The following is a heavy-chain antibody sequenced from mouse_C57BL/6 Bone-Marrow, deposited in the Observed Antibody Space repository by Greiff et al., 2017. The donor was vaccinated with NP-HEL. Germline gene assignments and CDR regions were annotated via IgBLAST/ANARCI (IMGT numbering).Heavy chain of an antibody. V-gene: IGHV3-6*01. Sequence: VQLQQSGPGLVKPSQSLSLTCSVSGYSITSGYYCNWIRQLPGNQLEWMGYISYDGSNNYNPSLKNRISITRDTSKNQLFLKLNSVTTEDTATYYCARDNWDREYFEVWGTGTTVTGSS. CDR1: GYSITSGYY. CDR3: ARDNWDREYFEV. D-gene: IGHD4-1*01. CDR2: ISYDGSN. J-gene: IGHJ1*03.